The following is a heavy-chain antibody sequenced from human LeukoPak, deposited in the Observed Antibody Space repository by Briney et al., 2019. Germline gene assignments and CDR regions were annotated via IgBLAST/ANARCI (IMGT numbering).Heavy chain of an antibody. CDR1: GFNFNDYE. D-gene: IGHD2-15*01. CDR2: INSGSNSI. J-gene: IGHJ3*02. Sequence: GGSLRLSCAASGFNFNDYEMNWVRQAPGKGLEWIAYINSGSNSIYYADSVRGRVTISRHNARNSLNLQINSLRAEDTAVYFCAREDNAFEIWGQGTVVTVSS. CDR3: AREDNAFEI. V-gene: IGHV3-48*03.